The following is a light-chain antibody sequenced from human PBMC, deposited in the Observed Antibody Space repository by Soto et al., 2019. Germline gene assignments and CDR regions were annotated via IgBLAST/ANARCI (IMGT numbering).Light chain of an antibody. CDR2: GNS. J-gene: IGLJ1*01. Sequence: QSVLTQPPSVSGAPGQRVTISCSGSSSSIGAGYDVHWYQQLPGTAPRLLIYGNSNRPSGVPDRFSGSRSGTSASLAITGLQADDEADYYCQSYDSSLSGYVFGSGTKLTVL. V-gene: IGLV1-40*01. CDR1: SSSIGAGYD. CDR3: QSYDSSLSGYV.